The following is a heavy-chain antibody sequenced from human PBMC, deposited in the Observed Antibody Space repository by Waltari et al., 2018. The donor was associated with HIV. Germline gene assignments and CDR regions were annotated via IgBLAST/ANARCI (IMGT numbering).Heavy chain of an antibody. CDR1: AGSISSGGSY. Sequence: QVQLQESGPGLVKPSQTLSLTCTVSAGSISSGGSYWSWIRQHPGKGLEWLGDIYYSGSTYYNPSLKSRVTISVDTSKNQFSLKLSSVTAADTAVYYCASTVTTLVFDYWGQGTLVTVSS. CDR2: IYYSGST. D-gene: IGHD4-4*01. CDR3: ASTVTTLVFDY. J-gene: IGHJ4*02. V-gene: IGHV4-31*03.